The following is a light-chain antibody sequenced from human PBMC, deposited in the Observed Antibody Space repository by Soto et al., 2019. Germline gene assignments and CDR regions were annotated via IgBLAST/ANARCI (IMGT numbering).Light chain of an antibody. V-gene: IGLV2-8*01. J-gene: IGLJ1*01. CDR2: GVN. Sequence: QSALNQPPSASGSPGQSVTISCTGTSSDVGGYNYVSWYQQHPGKAPQLVIYGVNKRASGVPDRFSGSKSGNTASLTVSGLQAEDEADYYCSSYAGSNILYVFGTGTKVTVL. CDR1: SSDVGGYNY. CDR3: SSYAGSNILYV.